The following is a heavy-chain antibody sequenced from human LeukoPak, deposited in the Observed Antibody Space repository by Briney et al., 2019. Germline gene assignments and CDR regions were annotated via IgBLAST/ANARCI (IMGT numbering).Heavy chain of an antibody. D-gene: IGHD3-22*01. J-gene: IGHJ6*02. CDR2: ISGSGGST. CDR1: GFTFSSYA. Sequence: PGGSLRLSCAASGFTFSSYAMSWVRQAPGKGLEWVSAISGSGGSTYYADSVKGRFTISRDNSKNTLYLQMNSLRAEDTAAYYCAKQIVVVLYGMDVWGQGTTVTVSS. V-gene: IGHV3-23*01. CDR3: AKQIVVVLYGMDV.